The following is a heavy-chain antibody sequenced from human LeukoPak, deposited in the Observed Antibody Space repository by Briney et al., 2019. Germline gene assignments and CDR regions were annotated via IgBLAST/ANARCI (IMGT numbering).Heavy chain of an antibody. CDR3: ARSYYYDSSGLYYFDY. CDR2: IYYSGST. CDR1: GGSISSSSYY. Sequence: SETLSLTCTVSGGSISSSSYYWGWIRQPPGKGLEWIGSIYYSGSTYYNPSLKSRVTISVDTSKNQFSLKLSSVTAADTAVYYCARSYYYDSSGLYYFDYWGQGTLVTVSS. J-gene: IGHJ4*02. V-gene: IGHV4-39*01. D-gene: IGHD3-22*01.